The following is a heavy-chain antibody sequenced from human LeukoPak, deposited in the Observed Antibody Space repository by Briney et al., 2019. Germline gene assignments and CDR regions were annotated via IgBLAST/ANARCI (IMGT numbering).Heavy chain of an antibody. D-gene: IGHD6-6*01. CDR2: ICTTGST. V-gene: IGHV4-4*07. J-gene: IGHJ4*02. CDR1: GVSISSYY. CDR3: PREDSRSSGRTFHY. Sequence: SETLSLTCTVSGVSISSYYWNWIRQPAGKGLEWIGRICTTGSTNYNPSLKRRVTISLDTSKNQLSLILSTVRAADTAVYYSPREDSRSSGRTFHYWGAGRLVAVSP.